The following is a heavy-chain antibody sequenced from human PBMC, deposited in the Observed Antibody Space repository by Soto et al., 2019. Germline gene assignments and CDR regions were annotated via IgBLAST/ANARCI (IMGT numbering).Heavy chain of an antibody. CDR3: TRRDIVATNDY. D-gene: IGHD5-12*01. Sequence: EVQLVESGGGLVQPGGSLKLSCAASGFTFSGSAMHWVRQASGKGLEWVGRIRSKANSYATAYAASVKGRFTISRDDSKNTAYLQMNSLKTEDTAVYYCTRRDIVATNDYWCQGTLVTVSS. J-gene: IGHJ4*02. V-gene: IGHV3-73*02. CDR2: IRSKANSYAT. CDR1: GFTFSGSA.